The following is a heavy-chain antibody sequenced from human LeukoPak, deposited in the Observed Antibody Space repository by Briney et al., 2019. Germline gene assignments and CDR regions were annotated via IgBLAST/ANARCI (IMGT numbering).Heavy chain of an antibody. CDR2: INPSGGST. CDR3: ARGLRYSDGRTGKHDAFDI. J-gene: IGHJ3*02. Sequence: SVNVSFTASGYTFTINNMHWVRQAPRQRPERMGIINPSGGSTSYAQKFHGRGTMTRVTSTSTVYMELSSLRSEDTAVYYCARGLRYSDGRTGKHDAFDIWGQGTMVTVSS. CDR1: GYTFTINN. V-gene: IGHV1-46*03. D-gene: IGHD5-18*01.